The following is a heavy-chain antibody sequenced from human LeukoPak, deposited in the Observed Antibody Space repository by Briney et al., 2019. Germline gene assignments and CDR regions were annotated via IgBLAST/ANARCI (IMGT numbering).Heavy chain of an antibody. CDR2: IYHSGSA. CDR1: DYSISSGYY. Sequence: PSETLSLTCSVSDYSISSGYYWGWIRQPPGKGLEWIGSMEWIGSIYHSGSAYYNPSLKSRVTISVDTSKNQFSLKLSSVTAADTAVYYCARDRDFESYYYGSGSYYRGEGFDYWGQGTLVTVSS. CDR3: ARDRDFESYYYGSGSYYRGEGFDY. J-gene: IGHJ4*02. V-gene: IGHV4-38-2*02. D-gene: IGHD3-10*01.